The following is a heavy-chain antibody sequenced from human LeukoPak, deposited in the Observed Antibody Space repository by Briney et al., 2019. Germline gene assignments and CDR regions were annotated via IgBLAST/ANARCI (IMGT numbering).Heavy chain of an antibody. CDR1: GGSISSSSYY. J-gene: IGHJ4*02. CDR3: ARDLRGKFMVRGVIDY. D-gene: IGHD3-10*01. V-gene: IGHV4-39*07. Sequence: SETLSLTCTVSGGSISSSSYYWGWIRQPPGKGLEWIGSIYHSGSTYYNPSLKSRVTISVDTSKNQFSLKLSSVTAADTAVYYCARDLRGKFMVRGVIDYWGQGTLVTVSS. CDR2: IYHSGST.